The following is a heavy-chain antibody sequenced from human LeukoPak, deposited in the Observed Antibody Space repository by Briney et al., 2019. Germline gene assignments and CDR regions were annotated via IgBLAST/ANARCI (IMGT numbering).Heavy chain of an antibody. V-gene: IGHV4-61*02. J-gene: IGHJ6*03. Sequence: SQTLSLTCTVSGGSISSGSYYWSWIRQPAGKGLEWIGRIYTSGSTNYNPSLKSRVTISVDTSKNQFSLKLSSVTAADTAVYYCARGHYGDYQPYYYYYYYMDVWGKGTTVTVSS. CDR3: ARGHYGDYQPYYYYYYYMDV. CDR1: GGSISSGSYY. CDR2: IYTSGST. D-gene: IGHD4-17*01.